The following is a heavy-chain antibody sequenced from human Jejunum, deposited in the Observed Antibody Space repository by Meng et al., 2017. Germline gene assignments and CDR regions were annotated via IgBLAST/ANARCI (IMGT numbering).Heavy chain of an antibody. J-gene: IGHJ4*02. D-gene: IGHD2-21*02. CDR2: ISGSGSSI. Sequence: GGSLRLSCAASGLSLSMYSMNWVRQAPGKGLEWVSSISGSGSSIYYADSVKGRFTISRDNAKDSVYLQMNSLRAEDTAVYYCARAGSTHVGTAAVVTAINLDFWGQGTMVTVSS. CDR3: ARAGSTHVGTAAVVTAINLDF. V-gene: IGHV3-21*01. CDR1: GLSLSMYS.